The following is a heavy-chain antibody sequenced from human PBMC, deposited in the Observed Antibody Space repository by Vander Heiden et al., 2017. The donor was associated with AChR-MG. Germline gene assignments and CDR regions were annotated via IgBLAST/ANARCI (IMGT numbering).Heavy chain of an antibody. CDR3: AKDLLSVYDFWSGYYDPASGYMDV. Sequence: EVQLLESGGGLVQPGGSLRLSCAASGFTFSSYAMSWVRQAPGKGLEWVSAISGSGGSTYYADSVKGRFTISRDNSKNTLYLQMNSLRAEDTAVYYCAKDLLSVYDFWSGYYDPASGYMDVWGKGTTVTVSS. CDR1: GFTFSSYA. CDR2: ISGSGGST. D-gene: IGHD3-3*01. V-gene: IGHV3-23*01. J-gene: IGHJ6*03.